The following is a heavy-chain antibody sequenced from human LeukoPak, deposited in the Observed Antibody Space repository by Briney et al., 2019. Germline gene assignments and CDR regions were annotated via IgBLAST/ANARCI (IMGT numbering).Heavy chain of an antibody. D-gene: IGHD4-17*01. J-gene: IGHJ5*02. CDR2: IYYSGST. V-gene: IGHV4-39*01. CDR1: GGSISSSSYY. CDR3: ASPLGTRP. Sequence: SETLSLTCTVSGGSISSSSYYWGWIRQPPGKGLEWIGSIYYSGSTYYNPSLKSRVTISVDTSKNQFSLKLSSVTAADTAVYYCASPLGTRPGGWGPLVTVTA.